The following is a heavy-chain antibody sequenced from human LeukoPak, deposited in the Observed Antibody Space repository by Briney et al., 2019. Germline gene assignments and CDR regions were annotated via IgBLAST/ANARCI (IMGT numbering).Heavy chain of an antibody. Sequence: GGSLRLSCAASGFTFSSWWMNWVRQAPGKGLEWVANIKQDGSEKYYVDSVKGRFTISRDNAKNSLYLQMNSLRAEDTAVYYCARDRNDYDFWSGPLDYWGQGTLVTVSS. CDR3: ARDRNDYDFWSGPLDY. D-gene: IGHD3-3*01. CDR2: IKQDGSEK. V-gene: IGHV3-7*01. CDR1: GFTFSSWW. J-gene: IGHJ4*02.